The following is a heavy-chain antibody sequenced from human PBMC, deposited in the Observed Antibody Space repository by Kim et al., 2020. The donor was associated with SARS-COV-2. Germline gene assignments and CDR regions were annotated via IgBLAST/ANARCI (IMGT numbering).Heavy chain of an antibody. CDR2: IIPIFGTA. CDR1: GGTFSSYA. Sequence: SVKVSCKASGGTFSSYAISWVRQAPGQGLEWMGGIIPIFGTANYAQKFQGRVTITADESTSTAYMELSSLRSEDTAVYYCARDLPLAVAGFQPWGQGTLVTVSS. D-gene: IGHD6-19*01. J-gene: IGHJ1*01. CDR3: ARDLPLAVAGFQP. V-gene: IGHV1-69*13.